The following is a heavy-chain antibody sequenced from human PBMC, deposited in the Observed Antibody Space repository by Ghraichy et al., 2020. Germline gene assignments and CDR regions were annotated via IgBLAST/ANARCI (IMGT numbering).Heavy chain of an antibody. Sequence: SETLSLTCTVSGGSISSSSYYWGWIRQPPGKGLEWIGSIYYSGSTYYNPSLKSRVTISVDTSKNQFSLKLSSVTAADTAVYYCASQYYDFWRMVTAISRSPVYFDYWGQGTLVTVSS. CDR1: GGSISSSSYY. D-gene: IGHD3-3*01. V-gene: IGHV4-39*01. CDR3: ASQYYDFWRMVTAISRSPVYFDY. J-gene: IGHJ4*02. CDR2: IYYSGST.